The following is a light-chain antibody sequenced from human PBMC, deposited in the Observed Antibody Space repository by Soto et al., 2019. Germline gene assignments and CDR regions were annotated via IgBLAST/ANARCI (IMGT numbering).Light chain of an antibody. V-gene: IGKV3-15*01. CDR2: SAS. Sequence: EILITQSPATLSVSPGERATLSCRASESVSSKLAWYQHKPGQAPRLLIYSASTRATGIPARFSGSGSGTEFTLTISSLQSEDFAVYYCQQYSSWPLTFGGGTKVDI. CDR3: QQYSSWPLT. J-gene: IGKJ4*01. CDR1: ESVSSK.